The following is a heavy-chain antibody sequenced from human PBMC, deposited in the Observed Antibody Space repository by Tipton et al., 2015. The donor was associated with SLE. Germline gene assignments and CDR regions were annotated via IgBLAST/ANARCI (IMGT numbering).Heavy chain of an antibody. D-gene: IGHD3-22*01. CDR1: GGSFSGYY. CDR3: ARLIRGMDV. J-gene: IGHJ6*02. CDR2: INHSGST. Sequence: TLSLTCAVYGGSFSGYYWSWIRQPPGKGLEWIGEINHSGSTNYNPSLKSRVTISVDTPKNQFSLKLSSVTAADTAVYYCARLIRGMDVWGQGTTVTVSS. V-gene: IGHV4-34*01.